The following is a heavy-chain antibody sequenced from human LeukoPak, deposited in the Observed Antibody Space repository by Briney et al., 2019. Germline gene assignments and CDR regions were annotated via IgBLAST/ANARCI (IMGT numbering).Heavy chain of an antibody. V-gene: IGHV4-39*01. D-gene: IGHD5-24*01. Sequence: PSETLSLTCTVSGGSISSGFYYWGWIRQPPGKGLEWIGSIYYSGTTYYNPSLKSRVTISVDKSKNQFFLKLSSVTAADTAVYYCARGPADYNKLKPGDRDGYNYKSKRTPFDYWGQGTLVTVSS. J-gene: IGHJ4*02. CDR2: IYYSGTT. CDR1: GGSISSGFYY. CDR3: ARGPADYNKLKPGDRDGYNYKSKRTPFDY.